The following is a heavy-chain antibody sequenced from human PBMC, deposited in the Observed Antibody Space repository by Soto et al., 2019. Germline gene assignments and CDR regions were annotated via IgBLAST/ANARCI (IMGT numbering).Heavy chain of an antibody. CDR2: ISYDGSNK. D-gene: IGHD3-9*01. J-gene: IGHJ4*02. Sequence: LRLSFASSGFTFSIYAIHFFLQSPCKGLDWLAVISYDGSNKYYADSVKGRFTISRDNSNNTLYLQMNSLRAEDTAVYYCERDRPLIYYDILNGYKNRIEYWGKGNMVTVSS. CDR3: ERDRPLIYYDILNGYKNRIEY. CDR1: GFTFSIYA. V-gene: IGHV3-30-3*01.